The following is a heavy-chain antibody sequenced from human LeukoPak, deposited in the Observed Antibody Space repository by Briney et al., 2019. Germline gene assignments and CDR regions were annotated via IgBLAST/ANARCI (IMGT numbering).Heavy chain of an antibody. J-gene: IGHJ1*01. V-gene: IGHV3-66*01. Sequence: GGSLRLSCAASEFSVGSNYMTWVRQAPGKGLEWVSLIYSGGSTYYADSVKGRFTISRDNSKNTLYLQMNSLRAEDTAVYYCAKSQWSYGFQHWGQGTLVTVSS. D-gene: IGHD1-26*01. CDR3: AKSQWSYGFQH. CDR2: IYSGGST. CDR1: EFSVGSNY.